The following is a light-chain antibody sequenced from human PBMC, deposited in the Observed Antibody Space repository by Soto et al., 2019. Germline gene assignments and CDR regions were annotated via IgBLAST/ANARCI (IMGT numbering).Light chain of an antibody. V-gene: IGLV2-14*01. CDR1: SSDVGGYNY. J-gene: IGLJ3*02. Sequence: QSVLTQPASVSGSPGQSITISCTGTSSDVGGYNYVSWYQQHPGKAPKLMIYEVSNRPSGVSNRFSGSKSGNTASLTISGLQAEDEADYYCSSYTSSNTLVFGGGTKL. CDR3: SSYTSSNTLV. CDR2: EVS.